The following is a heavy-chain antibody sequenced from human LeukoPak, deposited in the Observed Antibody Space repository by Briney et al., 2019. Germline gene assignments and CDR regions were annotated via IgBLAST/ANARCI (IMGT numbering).Heavy chain of an antibody. D-gene: IGHD2-21*02. J-gene: IGHJ5*02. CDR3: AKIPSRVVVTATP. Sequence: GGSLRLSCAASGFTFSSYGMYWVRQAPGKGLEWVSDISGSGGSTYYADSVKGRFTISRDNSKNTLYLQMNSLRAEDTAVYYCAKIPSRVVVTATPWGQGTLVTVSS. V-gene: IGHV3-23*01. CDR1: GFTFSSYG. CDR2: ISGSGGST.